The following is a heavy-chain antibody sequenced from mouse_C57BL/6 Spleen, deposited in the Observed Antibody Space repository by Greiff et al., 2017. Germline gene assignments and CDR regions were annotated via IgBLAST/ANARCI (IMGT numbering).Heavy chain of an antibody. CDR3: ASEEGVGGFAY. CDR1: GYTFTSYW. V-gene: IGHV1-52*01. CDR2: IYPSDSET. D-gene: IGHD1-1*01. Sequence: VQLQQSGAGLVRPGSSVKLSCKASGYTFTSYWMHWVKQRPIQGLEWIGNIYPSDSETHYNQKFTDKATLTVNKSSRTALLLHSSLTSASSAVYCGASEEGVGGFAYWGKGTLVTVSA. J-gene: IGHJ3*01.